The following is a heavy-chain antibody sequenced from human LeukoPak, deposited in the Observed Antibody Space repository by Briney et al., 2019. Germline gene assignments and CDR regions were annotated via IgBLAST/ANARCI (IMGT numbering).Heavy chain of an antibody. CDR1: GFIFSNAW. CDR2: ITQDGSAK. CDR3: SDPDWG. J-gene: IGHJ3*01. V-gene: IGHV3-7*01. D-gene: IGHD3/OR15-3a*01. Sequence: GGSLRLSCVASGFIFSNAWMTWVRQAPGKGLEWVATITQDGSAKYYVDSVKGRFTISRDNAKNSLYLQMDSLRVEDTALYYCSDPDWGWGQGTMVTVSS.